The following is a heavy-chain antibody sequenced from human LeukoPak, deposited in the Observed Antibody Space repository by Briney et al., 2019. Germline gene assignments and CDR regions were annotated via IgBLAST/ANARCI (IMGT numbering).Heavy chain of an antibody. CDR1: GGSISSYY. D-gene: IGHD3-22*01. CDR3: AREFPYYYDSSGLFDY. Sequence: SETLSLTCTVSGGSISSYYWSWIRQPAGKGLEWIGRIYTSGSTNYNPSLKSRVTMSVDTSKNQFSLKLSSVTAADTAVHYCAREFPYYYDSSGLFDYWGQGTLVTVSS. CDR2: IYTSGST. J-gene: IGHJ4*02. V-gene: IGHV4-4*07.